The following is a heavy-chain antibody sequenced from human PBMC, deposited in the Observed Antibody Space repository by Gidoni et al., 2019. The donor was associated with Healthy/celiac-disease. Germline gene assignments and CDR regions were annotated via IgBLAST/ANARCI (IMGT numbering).Heavy chain of an antibody. J-gene: IGHJ4*02. Sequence: EVQLLESGGGLVQRGGSLRLSCAASGFTLSSYALSWVRQATGKGLEWVSASSGSGSSTYYADSVKGQFTISRDNSKNTLYLQMNSLRAEDTAVYYCAKGGKLLWFGELFDYWGQGTLVTVSS. D-gene: IGHD3-10*01. V-gene: IGHV3-23*01. CDR2: SSGSGSST. CDR3: AKGGKLLWFGELFDY. CDR1: GFTLSSYA.